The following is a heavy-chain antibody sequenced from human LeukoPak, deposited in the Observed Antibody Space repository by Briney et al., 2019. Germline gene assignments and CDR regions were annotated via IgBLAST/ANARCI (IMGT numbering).Heavy chain of an antibody. CDR3: AKDLRPVLFDP. V-gene: IGHV3-23*01. J-gene: IGHJ5*02. CDR2: ISGSGGST. D-gene: IGHD4-17*01. Sequence: GGSLRLACAASGFTFSSYGMSWVRQAPGKGLEWVSAISGSGGSTYYADSVKGRFTISRDNSKNTLYLQMNSLRAEDTAVYYCAKDLRPVLFDPWGQGTLVTVSS. CDR1: GFTFSSYG.